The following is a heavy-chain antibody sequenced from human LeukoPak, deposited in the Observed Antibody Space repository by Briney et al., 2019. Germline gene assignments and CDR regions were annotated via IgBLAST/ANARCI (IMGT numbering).Heavy chain of an antibody. CDR1: GGTFSSYA. CDR3: ARGDYGDVAYYFDY. V-gene: IGHV1-69*13. CDR2: IIPIFGTA. Sequence: ASVKVSCKPSGGTFSSYAISWVRQAPGQGLEWMGGIIPIFGTANYAQKFQGRVTITADESTSTAYMELSSLRSEDTAVYYCARGDYGDVAYYFDYWGQGTLVTVSS. D-gene: IGHD4-17*01. J-gene: IGHJ4*02.